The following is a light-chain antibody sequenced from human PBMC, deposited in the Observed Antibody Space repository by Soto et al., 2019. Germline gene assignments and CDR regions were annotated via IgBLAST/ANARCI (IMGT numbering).Light chain of an antibody. V-gene: IGKV1-39*01. J-gene: IGKJ2*01. CDR2: AAS. CDR3: QQIYNAPYI. Sequence: DIPMTQSPSSLSASVGDRVTIPCRASQSIGSYLNWYQHKPGKAPKLLIYAASSLQGWVPSRFSGSGSGTDFTPTVRSLQPEVFATYYCQQIYNAPYILGQGTKREIK. CDR1: QSIGSY.